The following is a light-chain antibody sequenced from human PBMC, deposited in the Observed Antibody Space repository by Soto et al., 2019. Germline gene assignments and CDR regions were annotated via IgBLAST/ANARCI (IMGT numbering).Light chain of an antibody. CDR2: DVS. Sequence: QSVLTQPASVSGSPGQSITISCTGASSDVGGYNYVSWYQQHPGEAPKRMIYDVSNRPSGVSIRFSGSKSGNTASLTISGLQAEDEADYYCSSYTSSSTLVVFGGGTKLTVL. V-gene: IGLV2-14*01. CDR1: SSDVGGYNY. CDR3: SSYTSSSTLVV. J-gene: IGLJ2*01.